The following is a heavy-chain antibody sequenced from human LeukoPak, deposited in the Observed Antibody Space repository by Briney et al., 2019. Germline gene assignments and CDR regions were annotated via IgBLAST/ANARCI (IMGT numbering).Heavy chain of an antibody. J-gene: IGHJ5*02. D-gene: IGHD2-2*01. CDR1: GYTFTSYD. Sequence: GASVKVSCKASGYTFTSYDINWVRQATGQGLEWMGWMNPNSGNTGYAQKFQGRVTMTRNTSISTAYMELSSLRSEDTAVYYCARQLDCSSTSCYYGWFDPWGQGTLVTVSS. V-gene: IGHV1-8*01. CDR2: MNPNSGNT. CDR3: ARQLDCSSTSCYYGWFDP.